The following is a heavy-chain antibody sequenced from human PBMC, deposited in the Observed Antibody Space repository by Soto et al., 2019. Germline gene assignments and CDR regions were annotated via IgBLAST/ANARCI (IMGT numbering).Heavy chain of an antibody. Sequence: ASVKVSCKASGYTFTSYAMHWVRQAPGQRLEWMGWINAGNGNTKYSQKFQGRVTITRDTSASTAYMELSSLRSEDTAVYYCARGTLVAARPYWYWGQGTLVTFSS. D-gene: IGHD6-6*01. J-gene: IGHJ4*02. V-gene: IGHV1-3*01. CDR1: GYTFTSYA. CDR2: INAGNGNT. CDR3: ARGTLVAARPYWY.